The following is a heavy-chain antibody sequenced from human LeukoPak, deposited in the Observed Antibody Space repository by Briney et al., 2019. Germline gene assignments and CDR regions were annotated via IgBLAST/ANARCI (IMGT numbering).Heavy chain of an antibody. D-gene: IGHD2-2*01. J-gene: IGHJ4*02. CDR3: ARQKRIKYCSSTSCYVFDY. CDR1: GYSISSGYY. CDR2: IYHSGST. V-gene: IGHV4-38-2*01. Sequence: PSETLSLTFAVSGYSISSGYYWGWIRQPPGKGLEWIGSIYHSGSTYYNPSLKSRVTISVDTSKNQFSLKLSSVTAADTAVYYCARQKRIKYCSSTSCYVFDYWGQGTLVTVSS.